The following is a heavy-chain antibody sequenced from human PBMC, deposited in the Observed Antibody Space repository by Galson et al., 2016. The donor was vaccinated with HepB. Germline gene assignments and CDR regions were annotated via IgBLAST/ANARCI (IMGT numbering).Heavy chain of an antibody. D-gene: IGHD2-21*01. V-gene: IGHV3-30*03. J-gene: IGHJ3*01. CDR3: ARGRFEVVRSTTPSAFDF. CDR2: VSYDGSRS. Sequence: VRQAPGKGLEWVARVSYDGSRSHYGDSVKGRFIISRDDSRDTLFLQMNSLRVDDTAIYYCARGRFEVVRSTTPSAFDFGGQGTMVIVSS.